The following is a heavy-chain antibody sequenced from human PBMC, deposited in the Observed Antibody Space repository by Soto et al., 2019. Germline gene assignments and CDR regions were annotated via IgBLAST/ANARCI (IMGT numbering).Heavy chain of an antibody. Sequence: SETLSLTCAVSGDSISRGYYWAWIRQPPGKGLEYIGRISARGTTNYNPSLQSRVAMSLDTSKNQFSLRLTSLSAADTAVYFCARGMGRYFDLWGRGTLVTVSS. V-gene: IGHV4-38-2*01. CDR2: ISARGTT. CDR3: ARGMGRYFDL. D-gene: IGHD2-8*01. CDR1: GDSISRGYY. J-gene: IGHJ2*01.